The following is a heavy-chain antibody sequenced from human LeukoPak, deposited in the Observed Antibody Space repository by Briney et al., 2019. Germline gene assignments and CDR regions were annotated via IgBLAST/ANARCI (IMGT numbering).Heavy chain of an antibody. V-gene: IGHV4-39*07. Sequence: SETLSLTCTVSGGSISTSSYYWDWIRQPPGKGLEWIGSIYYSGSTYYSPSLKSRVTISVDTSKNQFSLKLSSVTAADTAVYYCARGVYDYDAFDIWGQGTMVTVSS. CDR3: ARGVYDYDAFDI. D-gene: IGHD5/OR15-5a*01. CDR1: GGSISTSSYY. CDR2: IYYSGST. J-gene: IGHJ3*02.